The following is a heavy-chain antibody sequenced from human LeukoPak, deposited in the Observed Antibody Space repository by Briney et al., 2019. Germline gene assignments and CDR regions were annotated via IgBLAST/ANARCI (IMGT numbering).Heavy chain of an antibody. CDR2: TCCKSKCSN. J-gene: IGHJ6*03. Sequence: SQTLSLTRAISGDSVSNNTTAWHWIRQSPSRGLECLGSTCCKSKCSNDYAVSVKSRITINPDTSKNQFSLHLNSVTPEDTAVYYCVRGSRILAGRNFYYYMDVWGKGTTVTVSS. CDR1: GDSVSNNTTA. V-gene: IGHV6-1*01. CDR3: VRGSRILAGRNFYYYMDV. D-gene: IGHD2-15*01.